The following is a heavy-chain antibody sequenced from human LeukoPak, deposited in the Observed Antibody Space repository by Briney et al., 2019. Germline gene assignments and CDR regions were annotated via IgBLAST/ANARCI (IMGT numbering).Heavy chain of an antibody. J-gene: IGHJ5*01. D-gene: IGHD2-21*02. CDR2: IKPNIGDA. Sequence: SVNVSCTASGYTFTGFFMHWVRQAPGQGLEWMGWIKPNIGDAYYAQKFQGRVTMTRDRSINTAYMELSRLTSDDTAVYYCARMDLDGGDSIGFDSWGQGTLVTVSS. CDR3: ARMDLDGGDSIGFDS. V-gene: IGHV1-2*02. CDR1: GYTFTGFF.